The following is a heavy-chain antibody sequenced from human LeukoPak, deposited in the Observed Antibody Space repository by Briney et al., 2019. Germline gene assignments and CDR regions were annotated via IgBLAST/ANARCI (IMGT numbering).Heavy chain of an antibody. Sequence: SETLSLTCAVYGGSFSGYYWGWIRQPPGKGLEWIGSIYYSGSTYYNPSLKSRVTISVDTSKNQFSLKLSSVTAADTAVYYCARRAMSIRGAFDIWGQGTMVTVSS. CDR3: ARRAMSIRGAFDI. D-gene: IGHD3-10*01. CDR2: IYYSGST. V-gene: IGHV4-34*01. CDR1: GGSFSGYY. J-gene: IGHJ3*02.